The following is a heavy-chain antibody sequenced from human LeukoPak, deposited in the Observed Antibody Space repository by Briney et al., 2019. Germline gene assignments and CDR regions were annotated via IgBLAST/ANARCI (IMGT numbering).Heavy chain of an antibody. J-gene: IGHJ4*02. V-gene: IGHV3-30*18. Sequence: GGSLRLSCAASGFTFNSYGIHWVRQAPGKGLEWVAVMSYDGSNKYYADSVKGRFTVSRDNSKNTLYLQMNSLRPEDTALYYCAKEGSAIAVVGTHFDYWGQGTLVTVSS. D-gene: IGHD6-19*01. CDR2: MSYDGSNK. CDR1: GFTFNSYG. CDR3: AKEGSAIAVVGTHFDY.